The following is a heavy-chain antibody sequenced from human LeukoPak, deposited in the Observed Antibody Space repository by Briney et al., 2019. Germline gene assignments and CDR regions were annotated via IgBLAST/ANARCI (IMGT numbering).Heavy chain of an antibody. Sequence: SETLSLTCTVSGYSISSGYYWGWIRQPPGKGLEWIGSIYYSGSTYYNPSLKSRVTISVDTSKNQFSLKLSSVTAADTAVYYCARVNWNYSIGYWGQGTLVTVSS. CDR1: GYSISSGYY. V-gene: IGHV4-38-2*02. CDR3: ARVNWNYSIGY. D-gene: IGHD1-7*01. J-gene: IGHJ4*02. CDR2: IYYSGST.